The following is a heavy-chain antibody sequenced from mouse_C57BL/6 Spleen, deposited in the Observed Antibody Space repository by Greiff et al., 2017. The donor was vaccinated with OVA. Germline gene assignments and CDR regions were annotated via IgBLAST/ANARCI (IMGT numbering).Heavy chain of an antibody. J-gene: IGHJ2*01. CDR2: INPNNGGT. D-gene: IGHD1-1*01. CDR1: GYTFTDYY. Sequence: EVQLQQSGPELVKPGASVKISCKASGYTFTDYYMNWVKQSHGKSLEWIGDINPNNGGTSYNQKFKGKATLTVDKSFSTAYMELRSLTSEDSAVYYCARSNYGSFDYWGQGTTLTVSS. CDR3: ARSNYGSFDY. V-gene: IGHV1-26*01.